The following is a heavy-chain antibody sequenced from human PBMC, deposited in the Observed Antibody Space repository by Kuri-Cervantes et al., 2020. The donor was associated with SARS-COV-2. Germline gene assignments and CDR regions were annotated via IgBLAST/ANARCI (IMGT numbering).Heavy chain of an antibody. D-gene: IGHD6-13*01. CDR2: INPNSGGT. CDR3: ARDQGSSWEAGWFDP. V-gene: IGHV1-2*04. J-gene: IGHJ5*02. CDR1: GYTFTGYY. Sequence: ASVKVSCKASGYTFTGYYMHWVRQAPGQGLEWMGWINPNSGGTNYAQKFQGWVTMTRDTSISTAYMELSSLRSEDTAVYYCARDQGSSWEAGWFDPWGQGTLVTVSS.